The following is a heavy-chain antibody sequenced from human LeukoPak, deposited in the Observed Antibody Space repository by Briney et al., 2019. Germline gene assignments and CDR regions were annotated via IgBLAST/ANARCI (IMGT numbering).Heavy chain of an antibody. J-gene: IGHJ4*02. V-gene: IGHV4-34*01. CDR3: ARGGIVGATRY. D-gene: IGHD1-26*01. Sequence: SETLSLTCAVYGGSFSGYYWSWIRQPPGKGLEWIGEINHSGSTNYNPSLKSRVTISVDTSKNQFSLKLSSVTAADTAVYYCARGGIVGATRYWGQGTLVTVSS. CDR2: INHSGST. CDR1: GGSFSGYY.